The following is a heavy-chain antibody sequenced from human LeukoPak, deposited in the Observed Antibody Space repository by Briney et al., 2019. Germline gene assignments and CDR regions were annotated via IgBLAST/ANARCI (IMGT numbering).Heavy chain of an antibody. CDR1: GGSISSSSYY. D-gene: IGHD3-3*01. Sequence: SETLSLTCTVSGGSISSSSYYWGWIRQPPGKGLEWIGSIYYSGSTYYSPSLKSRVTISVDTSKNQFYLKLSSVTAADTAVYYCARLDFWSGHRDYWGQGTLVTVSS. V-gene: IGHV4-39*01. CDR2: IYYSGST. J-gene: IGHJ4*02. CDR3: ARLDFWSGHRDY.